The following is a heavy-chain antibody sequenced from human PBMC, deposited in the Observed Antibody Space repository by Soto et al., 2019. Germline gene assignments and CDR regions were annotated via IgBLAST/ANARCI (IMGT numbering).Heavy chain of an antibody. V-gene: IGHV3-30-3*01. CDR3: PRGSGGHYNSGILLV. CDR1: GLTFSTYA. J-gene: IGHJ4*02. CDR2: ISYDGSNE. Sequence: GGSLRLSCAASGLTFSTYAMHWVRQAPGKGLEWLAVISYDGSNEYYVDSVKGRFTISRGNSKNTLYLQMNSLRQEDPAVYSFPRGSGGHYNSGILLVWAQGPLVTF. D-gene: IGHD3-10*01.